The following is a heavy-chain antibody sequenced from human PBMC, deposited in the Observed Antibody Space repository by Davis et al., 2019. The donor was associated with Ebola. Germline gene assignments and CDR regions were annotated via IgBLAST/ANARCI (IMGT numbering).Heavy chain of an antibody. CDR2: IYPGDSDT. CDR1: GYSFTSYW. D-gene: IGHD3-10*01. J-gene: IGHJ6*03. V-gene: IGHV5-51*01. CDR3: ARLYSYGLGRGAMDV. Sequence: PGGSLRLSCKGSGYSFTSYWIGWVRQMPGKGLEWMGIIYPGDSDTRYSPSFQGQVTISADKSISTAYLQWSSLKASDTAMYYCARLYSYGLGRGAMDVWGKGTTVTVSS.